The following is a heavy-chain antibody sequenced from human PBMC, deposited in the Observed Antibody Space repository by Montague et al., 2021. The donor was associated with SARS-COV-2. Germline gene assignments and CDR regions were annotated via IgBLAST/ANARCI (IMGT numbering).Heavy chain of an antibody. D-gene: IGHD3-10*01. CDR2: TYYRSKWFY. J-gene: IGHJ5*02. Sequence: CAISGDSVSSNGGAWNWIRQSPSRGLEWLGRTYYRSKWFYDYAXXXKXXXTIKPDTSKNQFSLKLSSVTAADTAVYYCARSPLLWFGTALGNWFDPWGQGTLVTVSS. CDR1: GDSVSSNGGA. CDR3: ARSPLLWFGTALGNWFDP. V-gene: IGHV6-1*01.